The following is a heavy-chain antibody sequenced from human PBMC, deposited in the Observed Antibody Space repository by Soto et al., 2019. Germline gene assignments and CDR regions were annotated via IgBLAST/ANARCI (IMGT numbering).Heavy chain of an antibody. CDR3: ARDQGVAAAGITWFDP. V-gene: IGHV4-4*07. CDR2: IHSSGST. D-gene: IGHD6-13*01. Sequence: SETLSLTCIVSGASMNSYHWSWIRQPAGKGLEWIGHIHSSGSTNYNPSLKSRVTMSVDTSKNQFSLRLMSLTAADTAVYYCARDQGVAAAGITWFDPWGQGSLVTVSS. J-gene: IGHJ5*02. CDR1: GASMNSYH.